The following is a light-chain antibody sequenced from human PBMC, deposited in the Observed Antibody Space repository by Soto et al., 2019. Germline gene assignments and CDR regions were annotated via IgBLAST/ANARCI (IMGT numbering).Light chain of an antibody. CDR1: QSITTW. J-gene: IGKJ1*01. Sequence: DIQMTQSPSTVSAYVGDSVTITCRASQSITTWLAWYQQRPGKAPKLLIYKASTLKSGVPSRFSGSGSGTDFTLAISSLQPEDSATYYCLQDINYPWTFGQGTKVDIK. V-gene: IGKV1-5*03. CDR3: LQDINYPWT. CDR2: KAS.